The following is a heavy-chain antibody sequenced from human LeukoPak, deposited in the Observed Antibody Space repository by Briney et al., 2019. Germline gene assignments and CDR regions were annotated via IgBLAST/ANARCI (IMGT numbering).Heavy chain of an antibody. CDR1: GGSFSDYY. Sequence: PSETLSLTCVVYGGSFSDYYWSWIRQPPGKGLEWIGEINHSGSTSYNPSLKSRVTISVDTSKNQFSLKLSSVTAADTAVYHCARGGSYYDFWSGRAPFTPWGQGTLVTVSS. CDR3: ARGGSYYDFWSGRAPFTP. CDR2: INHSGST. J-gene: IGHJ4*02. V-gene: IGHV4-34*01. D-gene: IGHD3-3*01.